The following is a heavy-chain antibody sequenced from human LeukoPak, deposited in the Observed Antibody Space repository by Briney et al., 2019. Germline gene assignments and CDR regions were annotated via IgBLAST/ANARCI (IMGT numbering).Heavy chain of an antibody. CDR2: ISSSSRYI. CDR3: ARGRYDGMYNWNSMGYYYYYMDV. CDR1: GFTFSSYS. V-gene: IGHV3-21*01. Sequence: GGSLRLSCAASGFTFSSYSMNWVRQAPGKGLEWVSSISSSSRYIYYADSVKGRFTISRDNAKNSLYLQMNSLRAADTAVYYCARGRYDGMYNWNSMGYYYYYMDVWGKGTTVTVSS. D-gene: IGHD1-7*01. J-gene: IGHJ6*03.